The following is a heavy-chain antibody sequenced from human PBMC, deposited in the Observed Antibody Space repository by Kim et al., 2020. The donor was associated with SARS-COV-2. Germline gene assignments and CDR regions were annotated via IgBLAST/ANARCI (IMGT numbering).Heavy chain of an antibody. Sequence: GGSLRLSCAASGFTFSTYLMHWVRQAPGKALEWVAVISYDGINKFYADSVKGRFTVSRDNSNNTLYLQMNSLRGEDTAVYYCARDSHCSSTSCYLDHNVMDVWGQGTTVTVSS. CDR1: GFTFSTYL. D-gene: IGHD2-2*01. CDR3: ARDSHCSSTSCYLDHNVMDV. J-gene: IGHJ6*02. V-gene: IGHV3-30-3*01. CDR2: ISYDGINK.